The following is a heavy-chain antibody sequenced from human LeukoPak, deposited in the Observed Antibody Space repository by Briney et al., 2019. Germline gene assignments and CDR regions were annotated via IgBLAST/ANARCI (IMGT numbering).Heavy chain of an antibody. D-gene: IGHD2-15*01. CDR1: GGSISSYY. CDR2: IYTSGST. CDR3: ARARGRLLLIDY. J-gene: IGHJ4*02. Sequence: PSETLSLTCTVSGGSISSYYWSWIRQPAGKGLEWIGRIYTSGSTSSNPSLKSRVTMSVATSKNQFSLNLTSVTAADSAVYYCARARGRLLLIDYWGQGTLVTVSS. V-gene: IGHV4-4*07.